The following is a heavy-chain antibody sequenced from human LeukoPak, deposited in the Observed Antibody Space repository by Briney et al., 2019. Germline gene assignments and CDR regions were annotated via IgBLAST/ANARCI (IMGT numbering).Heavy chain of an antibody. CDR1: GFTFSIYS. CDR3: AKRVVPAAIAGFIDY. Sequence: PGGSLRLSCAASGFTFSIYSMNWVRHAPGKGLEWVSSISSRSSYIYYADSVKGRFTISRDNSKNTLYLQMNSLRAEDTAVYYCAKRVVPAAIAGFIDYWGQGTLVTVSS. CDR2: ISSRSSYI. D-gene: IGHD2-2*02. J-gene: IGHJ4*02. V-gene: IGHV3-21*04.